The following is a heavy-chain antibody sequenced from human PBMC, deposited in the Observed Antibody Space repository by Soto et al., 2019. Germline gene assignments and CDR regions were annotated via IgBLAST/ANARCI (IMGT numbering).Heavy chain of an antibody. CDR3: ARGLENGWYPGAFDP. CDR1: GFTFSSYS. J-gene: IGHJ5*02. CDR2: ISSSSSTI. D-gene: IGHD6-19*01. Sequence: GGSLRLSCAASGFTFSSYSMNWVRQAPGKGLEWVSYISSSSSTIYYADSVKGRFTISRDNAKNSLYLQMNSLRDEDTAVYYCARGLENGWYPGAFDPWGQGTLVTVSA. V-gene: IGHV3-48*02.